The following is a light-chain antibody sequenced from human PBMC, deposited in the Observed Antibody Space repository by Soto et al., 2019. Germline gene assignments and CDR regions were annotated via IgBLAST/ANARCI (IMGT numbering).Light chain of an antibody. Sequence: QSALTQPASVSGSPGQSITISCTGTSSDVGSYNLVSWYQQYPGKAPKLMIFEGSKRPSGVPARFSGSKSGTSASLAITGLQAEDEADYYCQSYDSSLRVVFGGGTQLTVL. CDR1: SSDVGSYNL. CDR2: EGS. J-gene: IGLJ2*01. V-gene: IGLV2-14*02. CDR3: QSYDSSLRVV.